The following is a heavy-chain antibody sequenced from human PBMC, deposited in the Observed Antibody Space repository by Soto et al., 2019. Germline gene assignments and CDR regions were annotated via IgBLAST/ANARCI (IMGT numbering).Heavy chain of an antibody. J-gene: IGHJ6*02. CDR2: IYYSGST. Sequence: SETLSLTCTVSGGSVSSGSYYWSWIRQPPGKGLEWIGYIYYSGSTNYNPSLKSRVTISVDTSKNQFSLKLSSVTAADTAVYYCARDNGGMDVWGQGATVTVSS. D-gene: IGHD2-8*01. V-gene: IGHV4-61*01. CDR1: GGSVSSGSYY. CDR3: ARDNGGMDV.